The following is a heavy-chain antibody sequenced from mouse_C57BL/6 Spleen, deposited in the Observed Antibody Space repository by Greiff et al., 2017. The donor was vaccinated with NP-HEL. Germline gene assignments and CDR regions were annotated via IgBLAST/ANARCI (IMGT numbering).Heavy chain of an antibody. J-gene: IGHJ1*03. V-gene: IGHV1-19*01. CDR3: ARYYGSSSSYWYFDV. CDR2: INPYNGGT. D-gene: IGHD1-1*01. Sequence: EVQLQQSGPVLVKPGASVKMSCKASGYTFTDYYMNWVKQSHGKSLEWIGVINPYNGGTSYNQKFKGKATLTVDKSSSTAYMELNSLTSEDSAVYYCARYYGSSSSYWYFDVWGTGTTVTVSS. CDR1: GYTFTDYY.